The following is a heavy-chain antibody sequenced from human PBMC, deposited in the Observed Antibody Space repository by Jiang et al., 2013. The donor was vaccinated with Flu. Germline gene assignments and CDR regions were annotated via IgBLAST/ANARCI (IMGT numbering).Heavy chain of an antibody. CDR3: ARGRGWSNYWGVDP. J-gene: IGHJ5*02. V-gene: IGHV1-8*01. Sequence: AQKFQGRVTMTRNTSISTAYMELSSLRSEDTAVYYCARGRGWSNYWGVDPWGQGTLVTVSS. D-gene: IGHD4-11*01.